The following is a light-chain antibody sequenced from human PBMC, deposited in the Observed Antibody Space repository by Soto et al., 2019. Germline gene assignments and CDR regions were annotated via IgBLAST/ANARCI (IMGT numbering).Light chain of an antibody. J-gene: IGKJ4*02. Sequence: DIQLTQSPSSLSVSLGERATLSCRASQSISSYLDWYQQKPGQAPKLLIYDASNWHTGIPARFSGSGSGTDFTLTISSLQPEDFATYYCQQSYSSPFTFGGGTKVEIK. V-gene: IGKV1-39*01. CDR2: DAS. CDR1: QSISSY. CDR3: QQSYSSPFT.